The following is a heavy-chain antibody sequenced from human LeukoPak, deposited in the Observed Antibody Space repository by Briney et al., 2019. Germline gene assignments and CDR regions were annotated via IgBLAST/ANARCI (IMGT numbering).Heavy chain of an antibody. Sequence: PSETLSLTCTVSGGSISSGDLYWSWIRQPPGKGLEGIGYIYYSGSTYYNPSLKSRVTISVDTSKNQFSLKLNSVTAADTAVYFCARGAMVAATRSYYSGMDVWGQGTTVTVSS. V-gene: IGHV4-30-4*01. J-gene: IGHJ6*02. CDR3: ARGAMVAATRSYYSGMDV. D-gene: IGHD2-15*01. CDR1: GGSISSGDLY. CDR2: IYYSGST.